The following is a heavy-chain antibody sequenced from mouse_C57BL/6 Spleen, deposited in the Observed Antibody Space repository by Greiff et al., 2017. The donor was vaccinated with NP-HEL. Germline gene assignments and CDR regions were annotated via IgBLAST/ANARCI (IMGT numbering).Heavy chain of an antibody. Sequence: QVQLQQSGPELVKPGASVKISCKASGYAFSSSWMNWVKQRPGKGLEWIGRIYPGDGDTNYNGKFKGKATLTADKSSSTAYMQRSSLTSEDSAVYFCARYGGYYAMDYWGQGTSVTVSS. CDR1: GYAFSSSW. J-gene: IGHJ4*01. V-gene: IGHV1-82*01. D-gene: IGHD1-1*02. CDR3: ARYGGYYAMDY. CDR2: IYPGDGDT.